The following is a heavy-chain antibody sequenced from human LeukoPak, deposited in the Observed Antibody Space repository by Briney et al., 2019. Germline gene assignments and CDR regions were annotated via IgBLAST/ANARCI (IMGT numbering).Heavy chain of an antibody. CDR3: AGDSGSYRGWFDP. Sequence: PSETLSLTCTVSGGSNSSYYWSWIRQPPGKGLEWIGYIYYSGSTNYNPSLKSRVTISVDTSKNQFSLKLSSVTAADTAVYYCAGDSGSYRGWFDPWGQGTLVTVSS. CDR1: GGSNSSYY. D-gene: IGHD3-10*01. CDR2: IYYSGST. V-gene: IGHV4-59*01. J-gene: IGHJ5*02.